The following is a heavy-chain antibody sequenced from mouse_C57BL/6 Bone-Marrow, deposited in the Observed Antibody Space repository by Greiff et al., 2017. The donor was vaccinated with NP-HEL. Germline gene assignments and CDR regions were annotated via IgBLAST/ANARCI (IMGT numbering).Heavy chain of an antibody. Sequence: VQLQQSGAELVRPGASVKLSCTASGFNIKDDYMHWVKQRPEQGLEWIGWIDPENGDTEYASKFQGKATITADTSSNTAYLQLSSPTSEDTAVYYCTFYYYGSSLAWFAYWGQGTLVTVSA. J-gene: IGHJ3*01. CDR2: IDPENGDT. V-gene: IGHV14-4*01. CDR3: TFYYYGSSLAWFAY. CDR1: GFNIKDDY. D-gene: IGHD1-1*01.